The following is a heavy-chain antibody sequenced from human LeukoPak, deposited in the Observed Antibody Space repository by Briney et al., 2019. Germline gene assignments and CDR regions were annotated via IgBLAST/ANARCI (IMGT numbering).Heavy chain of an antibody. CDR3: ARDNPDYDSSGYYLKWFDP. CDR2: IYYSGST. D-gene: IGHD3-22*01. Sequence: PSETLSLTCTVSGGSISSYYWSWIRQPPGKGLEWIGYIYYSGSTNYNPSLKSRVTISVDTSKNQFSLKLSSVTAADTAVYYCARDNPDYDSSGYYLKWFDPWGQGTLVTVSS. CDR1: GGSISSYY. J-gene: IGHJ5*02. V-gene: IGHV4-59*01.